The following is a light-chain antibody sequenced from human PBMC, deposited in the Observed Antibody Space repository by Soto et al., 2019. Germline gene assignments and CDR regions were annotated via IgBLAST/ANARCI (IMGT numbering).Light chain of an antibody. CDR2: AVS. V-gene: IGLV2-14*01. Sequence: QSALTQPASVSGSPGQSITISCTGTSSDIGGSDYVSWYQQHPGKAPKLVIYAVSNRPSGVSNRFSGSKSGNTASLTISGLQPEDEGDYYCNSYTSITTLGIFGGGTKLTVL. CDR3: NSYTSITTLGI. CDR1: SSDIGGSDY. J-gene: IGLJ2*01.